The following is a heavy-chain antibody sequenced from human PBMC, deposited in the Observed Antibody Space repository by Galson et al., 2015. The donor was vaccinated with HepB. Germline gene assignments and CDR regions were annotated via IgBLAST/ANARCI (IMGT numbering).Heavy chain of an antibody. CDR3: ARSVGATTRRAFDI. CDR2: IYYSGST. V-gene: IGHV4-59*01. Sequence: ETLSLTCTVSGGSISSYYWSWIRQPPGKGLEWIGYIYYSGSTNYNPSLKSRVTISVDTSKNQFSLKLSSVTAADTAVYYCARSVGATTRRAFDIWGQGTMVTVSS. J-gene: IGHJ3*02. D-gene: IGHD1-26*01. CDR1: GGSISSYY.